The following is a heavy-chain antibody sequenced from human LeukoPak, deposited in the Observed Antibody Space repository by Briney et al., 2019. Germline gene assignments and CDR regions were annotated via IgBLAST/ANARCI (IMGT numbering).Heavy chain of an antibody. J-gene: IGHJ4*02. CDR3: ARRPPASSSWNS. Sequence: GESLEISCKGSEYRFTSYWIGWVRPMPGKGLEWMGIIYPGDSNTRYSPSFQGQVTISADKSISTAYLQWSSLKASDTAMYYCARRPPASSSWNSWGQGTPVTVSS. V-gene: IGHV5-51*01. D-gene: IGHD6-13*01. CDR1: EYRFTSYW. CDR2: IYPGDSNT.